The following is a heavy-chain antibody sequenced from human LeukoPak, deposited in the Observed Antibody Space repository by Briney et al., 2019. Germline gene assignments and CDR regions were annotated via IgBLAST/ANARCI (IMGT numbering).Heavy chain of an antibody. V-gene: IGHV4-30-2*01. D-gene: IGHD6-13*01. CDR3: ARLRAAAGRGAFDI. CDR2: IYHSGST. CDR1: GGSISSGGYY. Sequence: SETLSLTCTVSGGSISSGGYYWSWIRQPPGKGLEWIGYIYHSGSTYYNPSLKSRVTISVDRSKNQFSLKLSSVTAADTAVYYCARLRAAAGRGAFDIWGQGTMVTVSS. J-gene: IGHJ3*02.